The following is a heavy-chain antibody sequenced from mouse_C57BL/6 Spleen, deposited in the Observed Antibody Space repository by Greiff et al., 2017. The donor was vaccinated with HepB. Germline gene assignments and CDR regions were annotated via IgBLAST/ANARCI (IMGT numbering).Heavy chain of an antibody. CDR1: GYTFTDYY. Sequence: EVQLQQSGPVLVKPGASVKMSCKASGYTFTDYYMNWVKQSHGKSLEWIGVINPYNGGTSYNQKFKGKATLTVDKSSSTAYMELNSLTSEDSAVYYGARLGVPSTAQARFAYWGQGTLVTVSA. CDR3: ARLGVPSTAQARFAY. CDR2: INPYNGGT. D-gene: IGHD3-2*02. V-gene: IGHV1-19*01. J-gene: IGHJ3*01.